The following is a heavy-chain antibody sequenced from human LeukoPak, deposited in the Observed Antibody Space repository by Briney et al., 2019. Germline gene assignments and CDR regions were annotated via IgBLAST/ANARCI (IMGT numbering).Heavy chain of an antibody. J-gene: IGHJ4*02. Sequence: GGSPRLSCAASGFTFGDYYMSWIRQAPGKGLEWVSYISSTGSTIYYSDSVKGRFTISRDNAKNSLYLQMNSLRAEDTAVYYCARVREMATIALFFGHFDYWGQGTLVTVSS. CDR3: ARVREMATIALFFGHFDY. CDR2: ISSTGSTI. CDR1: GFTFGDYY. V-gene: IGHV3-11*04. D-gene: IGHD5-24*01.